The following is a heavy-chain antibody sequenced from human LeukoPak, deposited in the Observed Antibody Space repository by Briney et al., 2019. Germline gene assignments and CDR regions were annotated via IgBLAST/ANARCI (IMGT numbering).Heavy chain of an antibody. CDR3: ARDVVTIFGVVSQTDAFDI. D-gene: IGHD3-3*01. V-gene: IGHV1-18*01. Sequence: ASVKVSCKASGGIFSSYTFNWVRQAPGQGLEWMGWISAYNGNTNYAQKLQGRVTMTTDTSTSTAYMELRSLRSDDTAVYYCARDVVTIFGVVSQTDAFDIWGQGTMVTVSS. J-gene: IGHJ3*02. CDR2: ISAYNGNT. CDR1: GGIFSSYT.